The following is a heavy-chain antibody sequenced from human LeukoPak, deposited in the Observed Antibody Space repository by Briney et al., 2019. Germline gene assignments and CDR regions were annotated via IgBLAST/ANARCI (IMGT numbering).Heavy chain of an antibody. V-gene: IGHV3-23*01. Sequence: PGGSLRLSCAASGFTFSSYAMSWVRQAPGKGLEWVSAISGSGGSIYYADSVKSRFTISRDNSKNTLYLQMNSLRAEDTAVYYCAKGSLDYYDSSGYYTGGFYFDYWGQGTLVTVSS. J-gene: IGHJ4*02. CDR2: ISGSGGSI. CDR3: AKGSLDYYDSSGYYTGGFYFDY. D-gene: IGHD3-22*01. CDR1: GFTFSSYA.